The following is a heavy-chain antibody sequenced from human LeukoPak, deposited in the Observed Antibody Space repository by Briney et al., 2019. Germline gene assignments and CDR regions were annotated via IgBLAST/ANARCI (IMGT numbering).Heavy chain of an antibody. J-gene: IGHJ1*01. D-gene: IGHD3-16*01. CDR3: AKDDDWGRYKH. V-gene: IGHV3-23*01. CDR1: GFTFSSYW. CDR2: ISPSGGIT. Sequence: GSLRLSCAASGFTFSSYWMSWVRQAPGKGLEWVSGISPSGGITYYTDSVKGRFTISRDNSKNTQSLQMNSLRAEDTAVYYCAKDDDWGRYKHWGQGTLVTVSS.